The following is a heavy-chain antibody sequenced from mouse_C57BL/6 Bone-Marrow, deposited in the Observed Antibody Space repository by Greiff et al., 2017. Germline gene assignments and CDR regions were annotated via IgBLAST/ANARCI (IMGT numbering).Heavy chain of an antibody. Sequence: VQLQQSGAELVRPGASVKLSCTASGFNIKDDYMHWVKQRPEQGLEWIGWIDPENGDTEYASKFQGKATITADTSSNTAYLQRSSLTSEDTAVYYCTTWTTRAYWGQGTLVTVSA. J-gene: IGHJ3*01. CDR1: GFNIKDDY. CDR2: IDPENGDT. CDR3: TTWTTRAY. V-gene: IGHV14-4*01. D-gene: IGHD1-1*01.